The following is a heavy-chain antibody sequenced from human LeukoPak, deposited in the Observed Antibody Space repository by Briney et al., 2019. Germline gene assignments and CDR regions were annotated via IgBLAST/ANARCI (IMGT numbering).Heavy chain of an antibody. CDR3: ARQGYGYYGSGSYYKLRDWFDP. D-gene: IGHD3-10*01. CDR2: IYYSGST. J-gene: IGHJ5*02. V-gene: IGHV4-39*01. CDR1: GGSISSSSYY. Sequence: SETLSLTCTVSGGSISSSSYYWGWIRQPPGKGLEWIGSIYYSGSTYYNPSLKSRVTISVDTSKNQFSLKLSSVTAADTAVYYCARQGYGYYGSGSYYKLRDWFDPWGQGTLVTVSS.